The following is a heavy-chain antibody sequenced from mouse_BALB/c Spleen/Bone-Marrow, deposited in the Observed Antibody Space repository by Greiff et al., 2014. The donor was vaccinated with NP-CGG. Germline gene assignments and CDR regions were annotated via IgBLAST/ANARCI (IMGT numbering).Heavy chain of an antibody. CDR1: GYTFTSYW. Sequence: VQLQQSGAELARPGASVKLSCKASGYTFTSYWMQWVKQRPGQGLEWIGAIYPGDGDTRYTQKFKGKATFTADKSSSTAYMQLSSLASEDSAVYYCARGDPFDYWGQGTALTVSS. V-gene: IGHV1-87*01. J-gene: IGHJ2*01. CDR2: IYPGDGDT. CDR3: ARGDPFDY.